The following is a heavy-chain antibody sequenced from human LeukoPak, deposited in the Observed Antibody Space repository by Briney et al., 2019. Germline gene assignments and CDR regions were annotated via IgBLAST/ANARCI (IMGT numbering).Heavy chain of an antibody. J-gene: IGHJ4*02. CDR2: MIPIFGRA. Sequence: SLTVSCTASVATFSSYAISWVRQAPRQGLELVGRMIPIFGRANYAYKFQCRVTITTDGSTSTAYMERSSLRSEDTAVYYAARDRIGHEFWSGASSSPFDYWGEGTRITVTP. V-gene: IGHV1-69*05. CDR1: VATFSSYA. D-gene: IGHD3-3*01. CDR3: ARDRIGHEFWSGASSSPFDY.